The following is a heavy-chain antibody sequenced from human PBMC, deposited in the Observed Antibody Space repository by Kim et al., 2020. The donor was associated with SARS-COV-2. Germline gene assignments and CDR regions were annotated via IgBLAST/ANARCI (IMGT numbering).Heavy chain of an antibody. CDR3: TREDPYCGGDCYYYFDY. J-gene: IGHJ4*02. CDR2: IRSEANSYAT. D-gene: IGHD2-21*02. CDR1: GFTFSGSA. V-gene: IGHV3-73*01. Sequence: GGSLRLSCAASGFTFSGSAMHWVRQASGKGLEWVGRIRSEANSYATAYAASVKGRFTISRDDSKNTAYLQMNSLKTEDTAVYYCTREDPYCGGDCYYYFDYWGQGTLVTVSS.